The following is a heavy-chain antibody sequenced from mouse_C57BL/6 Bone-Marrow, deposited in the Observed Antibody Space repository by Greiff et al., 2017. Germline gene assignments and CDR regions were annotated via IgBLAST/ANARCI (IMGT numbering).Heavy chain of an antibody. CDR3: ARHHGMDY. Sequence: QVQLKQSGAELARPGASVKLSCKASGYTFTSYGISWVKQRPGQGLEWIGEIYPRTGNPYYNEKLKGKATLTADKSSSTAYMELRSLTSEYSAVYFCARHHGMDYWGQGTSVTVSS. J-gene: IGHJ4*01. CDR2: IYPRTGNP. V-gene: IGHV1-81*01. CDR1: GYTFTSYG.